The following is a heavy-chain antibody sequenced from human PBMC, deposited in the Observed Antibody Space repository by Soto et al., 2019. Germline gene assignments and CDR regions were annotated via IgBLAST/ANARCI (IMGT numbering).Heavy chain of an antibody. J-gene: IGHJ6*02. CDR1: GGTFSSYT. Sequence: SVKVSCKASGGTFSSYTMSWVRQAPGQGLEWMGGIIPIFGTTTYAHKFQGRVTITADESTSTVYMELSSLRGEDTAVYYCARGALTTLAYYYGMDVWSQGTTVTVSS. CDR3: ARGALTTLAYYYGMDV. V-gene: IGHV1-69*13. D-gene: IGHD4-4*01. CDR2: IIPIFGTT.